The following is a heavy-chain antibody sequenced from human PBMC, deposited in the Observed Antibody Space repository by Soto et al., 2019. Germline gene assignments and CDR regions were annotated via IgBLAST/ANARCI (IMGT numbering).Heavy chain of an antibody. J-gene: IGHJ3*01. Sequence: GESLKISCNVSGYSFTTFWISWVRQMPEKGLEWMVRLDPADSFTNYSPSFQGHVTISVDKSINTAYLQWSSLKASDTAIYYCARHLYDNRNYLDALDVWGQGTMVTVSS. CDR1: GYSFTTFW. CDR3: ARHLYDNRNYLDALDV. V-gene: IGHV5-10-1*01. CDR2: LDPADSFT. D-gene: IGHD3-22*01.